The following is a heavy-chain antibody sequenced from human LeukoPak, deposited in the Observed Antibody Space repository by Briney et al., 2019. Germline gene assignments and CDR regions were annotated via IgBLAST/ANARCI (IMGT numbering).Heavy chain of an antibody. J-gene: IGHJ5*02. V-gene: IGHV4-39*07. Sequence: SETLSLTCTVSGGSISSSSYYWSWIRQPPGKGLEWIGSIYHSGSTYYNPSLKSRVTMLLDKSKNQFSLRLNSVTAADTAVYFCARLRLSGGSFSVGWFDPWGQGIQVTVSS. CDR2: IYHSGST. D-gene: IGHD1-26*01. CDR3: ARLRLSGGSFSVGWFDP. CDR1: GGSISSSSYY.